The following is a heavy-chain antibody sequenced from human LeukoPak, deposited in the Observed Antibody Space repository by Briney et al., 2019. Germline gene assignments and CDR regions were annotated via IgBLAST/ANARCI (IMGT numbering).Heavy chain of an antibody. J-gene: IGHJ6*02. D-gene: IGHD6-13*01. CDR3: AKWAAAGTRYYYYGMDV. V-gene: IGHV3-30*18. CDR1: GFTFSSYG. CDR2: ISYDGSNK. Sequence: GGSLRLSCAASGFTFSSYGMHWVRQAPGNGLEWAAVISYDGSNKYYADSVKGRFTISRDNSKNTLYLQMNSLRAEDTAVYYCAKWAAAGTRYYYYGMDVWGQGTTVTVSS.